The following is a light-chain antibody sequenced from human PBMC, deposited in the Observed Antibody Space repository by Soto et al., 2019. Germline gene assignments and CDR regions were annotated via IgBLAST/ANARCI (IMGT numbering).Light chain of an antibody. J-gene: IGKJ4*01. CDR1: QSVSSSY. CDR2: GAS. Sequence: EIVLTQSPGTLSLSPGERATLSCRASQSVSSSYLAWYQQKPGQAPRLLIYGASSRATGIPDRFSGSGSGTDSTLTISRLEPEDFAVYSCQQYGSSPLTFGGGTKVDIK. CDR3: QQYGSSPLT. V-gene: IGKV3-20*01.